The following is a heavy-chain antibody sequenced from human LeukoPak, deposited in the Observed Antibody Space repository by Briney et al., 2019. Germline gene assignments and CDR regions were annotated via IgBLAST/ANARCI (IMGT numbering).Heavy chain of an antibody. CDR1: GFTFSSYA. Sequence: GGSLRLSCAASGFTFSSYAMSWVRQAPGKGPEWVSAISGSGGSTYYADSVKGRVTISRDNSKNTLYLQMNSLRAEDTAVYYCANSKGIAVAGTFDYWGQGTLVTVSS. D-gene: IGHD6-19*01. J-gene: IGHJ4*02. CDR3: ANSKGIAVAGTFDY. V-gene: IGHV3-23*01. CDR2: ISGSGGST.